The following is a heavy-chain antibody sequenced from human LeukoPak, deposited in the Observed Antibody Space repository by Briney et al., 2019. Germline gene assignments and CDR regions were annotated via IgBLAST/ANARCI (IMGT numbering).Heavy chain of an antibody. V-gene: IGHV3-23*01. CDR2: IFGSGGSA. Sequence: GESLRLSCAASGFTFNSYAMYWVRQAPGKGLEWVSGIFGSGGSAHYADSVKGRSTIFRDNSKNTVYLQMNSLRAEDTAVYYCAKTTTGYSSGRYPGWPVDYWGQGTLVTVSS. CDR3: AKTTTGYSSGRYPGWPVDY. J-gene: IGHJ4*02. CDR1: GFTFNSYA. D-gene: IGHD6-19*01.